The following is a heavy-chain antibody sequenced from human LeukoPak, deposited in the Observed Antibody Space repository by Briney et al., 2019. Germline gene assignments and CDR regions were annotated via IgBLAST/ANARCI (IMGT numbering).Heavy chain of an antibody. CDR2: IGIDSGNT. J-gene: IGHJ4*02. Sequence: GGSLRLSCAASGFPFIEYSMNWVRQVPGKGLEWISYIGIDSGNTKYADSVRGRFTISADKAKNSLYLQMDSLRVEDTAVYYCARDHNYAFDNWGQGTLVSVAS. V-gene: IGHV3-48*01. CDR3: ARDHNYAFDN. CDR1: GFPFIEYS. D-gene: IGHD1-1*01.